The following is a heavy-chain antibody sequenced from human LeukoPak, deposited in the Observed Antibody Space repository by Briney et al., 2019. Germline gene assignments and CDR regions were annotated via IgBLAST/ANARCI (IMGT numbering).Heavy chain of an antibody. J-gene: IGHJ5*02. V-gene: IGHV3-66*01. CDR1: GFTVSSNY. D-gene: IGHD1-26*01. Sequence: GGSLRLSCAASGFTVSSNYMSWIRQAPGKGLEWVSVIYDGGSTYYADSVKGRFTISRDNSKNTLCLQMNSLRDEDTAVYYCARDPYSGSRVGSHTWFDPWGQGTLVTVSS. CDR3: ARDPYSGSRVGSHTWFDP. CDR2: IYDGGST.